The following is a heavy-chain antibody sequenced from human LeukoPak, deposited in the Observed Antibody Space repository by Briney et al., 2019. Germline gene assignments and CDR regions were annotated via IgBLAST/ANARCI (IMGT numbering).Heavy chain of an antibody. CDR1: GGTFSSYA. V-gene: IGHV1-69*13. CDR3: AREVRYSSGWYDY. J-gene: IGHJ4*02. CDR2: IIPIFGTA. Sequence: SVKVSCKASGGTFSSYAISWVRQAPGQGLEWMGGIIPIFGTANYAQKFQGRVTITADESTSTAYMELSSLRSEDTAVYYCAREVRYSSGWYDYWAQGTLVTVSS. D-gene: IGHD6-19*01.